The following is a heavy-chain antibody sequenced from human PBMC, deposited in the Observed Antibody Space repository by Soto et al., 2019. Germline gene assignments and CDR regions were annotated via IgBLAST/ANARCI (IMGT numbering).Heavy chain of an antibody. CDR2: INPSGGST. V-gene: IGHV1-46*01. CDR1: DYPLPDYI. D-gene: IGHD6-13*01. J-gene: IGHJ5*01. CDR3: ATAAYSTSWYDF. Sequence: QVQLVQSGAEVKKPGASWSLPSSSLDYPLPDYIIHWVQRAPGKGLEWMGLINPSGGSTSYAQKFQGRVTMTRDTSTSTVYMELSSLRSEDTAVYYCATAAYSTSWYDFWGQGTLVTVSS.